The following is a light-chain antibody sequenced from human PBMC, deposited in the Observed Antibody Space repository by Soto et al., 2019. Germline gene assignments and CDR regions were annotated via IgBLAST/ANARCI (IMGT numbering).Light chain of an antibody. CDR3: QQYNNWPLT. J-gene: IGKJ1*01. CDR2: GAS. Sequence: EIMMTQSPATLSLSPGGRATLSCRASQSISGSLAWYQQKPGQAPRLLIYGASTRATSFPARFSGSGSGTDFTLTISSLESEDFAVYYCQQYNNWPLTFGEGTKVEIK. V-gene: IGKV3-15*01. CDR1: QSISGS.